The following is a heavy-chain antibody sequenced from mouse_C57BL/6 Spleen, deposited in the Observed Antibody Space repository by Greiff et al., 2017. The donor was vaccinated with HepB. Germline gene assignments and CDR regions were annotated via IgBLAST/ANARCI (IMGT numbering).Heavy chain of an antibody. Sequence: EVQLQQSGPELVKPGASVKISCKASGYSFTGYYMNWVKQSPEKSLEWIGEINPSTGGTTYNQKFKAKATLTVDKSSSTAYMQLKSLTSEDSAVYYCARSSYGSSYDYFDYWGQGTTLTVSS. CDR1: GYSFTGYY. V-gene: IGHV1-42*01. J-gene: IGHJ2*01. CDR2: INPSTGGT. CDR3: ARSSYGSSYDYFDY. D-gene: IGHD1-1*01.